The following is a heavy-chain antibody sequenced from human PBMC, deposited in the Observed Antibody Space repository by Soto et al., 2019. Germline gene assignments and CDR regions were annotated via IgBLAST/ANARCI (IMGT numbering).Heavy chain of an antibody. D-gene: IGHD1-1*01. CDR2: IYHTGST. CDR3: ARATGTLRSRNWDY. Sequence: PSETLSLTCSVSGGYISTVGRYWTWIRQPPGKGLEWIGSIYHTGSTYYSKSLRSRLTMSVDTSKSQFSLRLSSVTAADTAVYYCARATGTLRSRNWDYWGQGSLVTVSS. V-gene: IGHV4-31*03. CDR1: GGYISTVGRY. J-gene: IGHJ4*02.